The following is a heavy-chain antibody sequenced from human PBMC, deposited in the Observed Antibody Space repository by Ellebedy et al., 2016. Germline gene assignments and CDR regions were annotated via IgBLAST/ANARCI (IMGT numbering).Heavy chain of an antibody. CDR3: AKHETDGDYYFDL. CDR1: GFTFKTYA. CDR2: LSGSGPKT. Sequence: GGSLRLSXAASGFTFKTYAMSWVRQAPGEGLEWVSTLSGSGPKTYYADSVQGRFTISRDNSKSTLYLQMNSLRAEDTAVYYCAKHETDGDYYFDLWGRGTLVTVS. V-gene: IGHV3-23*01. J-gene: IGHJ2*01. D-gene: IGHD2-21*01.